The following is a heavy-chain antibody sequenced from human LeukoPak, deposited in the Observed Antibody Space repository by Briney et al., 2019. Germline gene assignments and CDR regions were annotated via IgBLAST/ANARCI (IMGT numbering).Heavy chain of an antibody. CDR3: AREDDSSGGDY. CDR1: GFPFYDYG. J-gene: IGHJ4*02. V-gene: IGHV3-20*04. D-gene: IGHD3-22*01. Sequence: PGGSLSLSCAASGFPFYDYGMRWAPHAPGKGLECVSGINWNGGSTGYADSVRGRFTISRDNAKNSLYLQMNSLRAEDTALYYCAREDDSSGGDYWGQGTLVTVSS. CDR2: INWNGGST.